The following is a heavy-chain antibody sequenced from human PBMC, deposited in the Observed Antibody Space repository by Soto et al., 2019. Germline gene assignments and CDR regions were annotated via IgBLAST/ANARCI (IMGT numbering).Heavy chain of an antibody. D-gene: IGHD3-10*01. CDR2: IKSKTDGGTT. CDR1: GFTFSNAW. V-gene: IGHV3-15*07. Sequence: EVQLVESGGGLVKPGGSLRLSCAASGFTFSNAWMNWVRQAPGKGLEWVGSIKSKTDGGTTDYAAPVKGRFTISRDDSKNTLYLQMNSLKTEDTAVYYCTTKRSVRGVNKLDYWGQGTLVTVSS. J-gene: IGHJ4*02. CDR3: TTKRSVRGVNKLDY.